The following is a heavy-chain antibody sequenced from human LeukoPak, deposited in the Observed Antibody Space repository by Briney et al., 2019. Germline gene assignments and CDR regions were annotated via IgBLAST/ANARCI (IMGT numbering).Heavy chain of an antibody. D-gene: IGHD2-2*01. Sequence: PSETLSLTCTVSGGSISSGGYYWSWIRQPPGKGLEWIGEINHSGSTNYNPSLKSRVTISVDTSKNQFSLKLSSVTAADTAVYYCAGGSSSFDYWGQGTLVTVSS. CDR2: INHSGST. J-gene: IGHJ4*02. CDR3: AGGSSSFDY. CDR1: GGSISSGGYY. V-gene: IGHV4-39*07.